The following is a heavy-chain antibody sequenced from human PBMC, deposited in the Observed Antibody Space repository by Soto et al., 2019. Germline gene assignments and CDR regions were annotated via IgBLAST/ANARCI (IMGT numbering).Heavy chain of an antibody. Sequence: GPTLVNTTQTLTLTCTFSGFSLSTSGVGVGWIRQPPGKALEWLALIYWDDDKRYSPSLKSRLTITKDTSKNQVVLTMTNIDPVDTATYYCAHRAGSREFDYWGQGTLVTVSS. CDR3: AHRAGSREFDY. J-gene: IGHJ4*02. V-gene: IGHV2-5*02. CDR1: GFSLSTSGVG. CDR2: IYWDDDK. D-gene: IGHD3-10*01.